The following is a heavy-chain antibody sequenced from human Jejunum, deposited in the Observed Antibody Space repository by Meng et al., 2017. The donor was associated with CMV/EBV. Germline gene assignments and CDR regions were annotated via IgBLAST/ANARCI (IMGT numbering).Heavy chain of an antibody. D-gene: IGHD3-22*01. J-gene: IGHJ4*02. CDR1: GGVFNNYA. V-gene: IGHV1-69*01. CDR3: ARGFSNGYLPFDY. CDR2: IIAVLKTP. Sequence: GELVQSGTEVKKPGSSVKVSCKSSGGVFNNYALNWVRQAPGQGLEWMGGIIAVLKTPTYAQKFRGRLTITADESTGTTYMDLTSLTSEDTAVYYCARGFSNGYLPFDYWGQGTLVTVSS.